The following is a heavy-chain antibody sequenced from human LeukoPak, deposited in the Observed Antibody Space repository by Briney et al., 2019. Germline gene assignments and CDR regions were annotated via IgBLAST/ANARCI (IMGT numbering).Heavy chain of an antibody. J-gene: IGHJ5*02. D-gene: IGHD6-6*01. CDR1: GGSISSYY. V-gene: IGHV4-59*01. CDR2: IYYSGST. CDR3: ARESWYSSSYNWFDP. Sequence: SETLSLTCTVSGGSISSYYWSWIRQPPGKGLEWIGYIYYSGSTNYNPSLKSRVTISVDTSKNQFSLKLSSVTAADTAAYYCARESWYSSSYNWFDPWGQGTLVTVSS.